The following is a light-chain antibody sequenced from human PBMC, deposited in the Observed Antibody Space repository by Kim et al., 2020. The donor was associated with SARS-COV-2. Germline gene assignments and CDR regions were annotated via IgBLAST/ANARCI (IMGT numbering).Light chain of an antibody. CDR3: LQHSTYPIT. J-gene: IGKJ5*01. Sequence: SSVGDRVTITCRASQDIRNDLGWYQQNPGRATKRLIYGASSLQSGVPSRFSGIGSGTEFTLTITSVQPEDFATYFCLQHSTYPITFGQGTRLEIK. CDR1: QDIRND. CDR2: GAS. V-gene: IGKV1-17*01.